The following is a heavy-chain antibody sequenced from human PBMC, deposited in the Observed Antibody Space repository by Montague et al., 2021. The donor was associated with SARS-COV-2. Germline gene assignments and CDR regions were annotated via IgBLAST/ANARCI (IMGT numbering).Heavy chain of an antibody. J-gene: IGHJ6*02. CDR2: ISSSSSYM. Sequence: SLRLSCAASGFTFSSYSMNWVRQAPGKGLEWVSSISSSSSYMYYADPVKDRFTISRDNAKNSLYLQMNSLRAEDTAVYYCARAAVRGVIEHIYGMDVWGQGTTVTVSS. CDR3: ARAAVRGVIEHIYGMDV. V-gene: IGHV3-21*01. D-gene: IGHD3-10*01. CDR1: GFTFSSYS.